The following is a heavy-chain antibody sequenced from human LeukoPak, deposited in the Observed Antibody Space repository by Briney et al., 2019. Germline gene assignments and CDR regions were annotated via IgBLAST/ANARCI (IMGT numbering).Heavy chain of an antibody. CDR2: IKKDGSQR. CDR3: ARDADYQKNSFWFDAFDM. Sequence: GGALRLSCAASGFIFNKYWMTWVRQAPGKGLEGVADIKKDGSQRYYVDSVEGRFTISRDNAQNSLYLQMNSLRGEDTAVYYCARDADYQKNSFWFDAFDMWGPGTRVTVSS. J-gene: IGHJ3*02. CDR1: GFIFNKYW. V-gene: IGHV3-7*01. D-gene: IGHD5/OR15-5a*01.